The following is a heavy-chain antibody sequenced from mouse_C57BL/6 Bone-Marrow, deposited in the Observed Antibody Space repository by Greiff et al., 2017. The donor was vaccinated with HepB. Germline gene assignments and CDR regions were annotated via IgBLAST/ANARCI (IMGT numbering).Heavy chain of an antibody. D-gene: IGHD4-1*01. CDR2: IDPEDGET. V-gene: IGHV14-2*01. Sequence: VQLQQSGAELVKPGASVKLSCTASGFNIKDYYMHWVKQRTEQGLEWIGRIDPEDGETKYAPTFQGKATITADTSSNTAYLRLSSLTSEDTAVYYCARGVTGSFAYWGQGTLVTVSA. CDR3: ARGVTGSFAY. CDR1: GFNIKDYY. J-gene: IGHJ3*01.